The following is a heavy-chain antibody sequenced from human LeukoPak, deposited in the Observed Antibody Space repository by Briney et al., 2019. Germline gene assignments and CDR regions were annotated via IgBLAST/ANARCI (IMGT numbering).Heavy chain of an antibody. Sequence: VASVTVSCKASGYMFAVFGITWVRQAPGQGLEWMGSIRVHNGDTNYAQRFQGRLTITTDTSATTAYMELRSLKSEDTAVYYCARDRYDVGVAFDFWGQGTMVTVSS. V-gene: IGHV1-18*01. CDR1: GYMFAVFG. CDR3: ARDRYDVGVAFDF. J-gene: IGHJ3*01. CDR2: IRVHNGDT. D-gene: IGHD3-9*01.